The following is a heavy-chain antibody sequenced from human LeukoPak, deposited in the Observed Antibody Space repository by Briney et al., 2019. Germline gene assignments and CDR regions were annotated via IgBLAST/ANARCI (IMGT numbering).Heavy chain of an antibody. CDR1: GFTFTSSA. Sequence: GTSVKVSCKASGFTFTSSAMQWVRQARGQRLEWIGWIVVGSGNTNYAQKFQGRVTMTRNTSISTAYMELSSLRSEDTAVYYCARGLRDSSGREYFQDWGQGTLVTVSS. J-gene: IGHJ1*01. D-gene: IGHD3-22*01. CDR2: IVVGSGNT. V-gene: IGHV1-58*02. CDR3: ARGLRDSSGREYFQD.